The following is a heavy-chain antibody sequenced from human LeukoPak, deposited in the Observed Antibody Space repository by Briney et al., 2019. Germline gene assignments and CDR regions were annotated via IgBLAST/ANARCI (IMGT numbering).Heavy chain of an antibody. CDR3: ASRTDYFDY. Sequence: GASVKVSCKASGGTFSSYAISWARQAPGQGLEWMGGIIPIFGTANYAQKFQGKVTITADESTSTAYMELSSLRSEDTAAYYCASRTDYFDYWGQGTLVTVSS. CDR2: IIPIFGTA. J-gene: IGHJ4*02. D-gene: IGHD4-17*01. V-gene: IGHV1-69*13. CDR1: GGTFSSYA.